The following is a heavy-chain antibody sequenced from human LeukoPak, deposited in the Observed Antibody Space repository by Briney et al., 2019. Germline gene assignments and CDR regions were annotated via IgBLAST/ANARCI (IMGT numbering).Heavy chain of an antibody. CDR1: GGSFSGYY. D-gene: IGHD2-15*01. CDR3: ARFEGGCSGGSCYSPLSDY. Sequence: SETLSLTCAVYGGSFSGYYWSWIRQPPGKGLEWIGEINHSGSTNYNPSLKSRVTISVDTSKNQFSLKLSSVTAADTAVYYCARFEGGCSGGSCYSPLSDYWGQGTLVTVSS. J-gene: IGHJ4*02. V-gene: IGHV4-34*01. CDR2: INHSGST.